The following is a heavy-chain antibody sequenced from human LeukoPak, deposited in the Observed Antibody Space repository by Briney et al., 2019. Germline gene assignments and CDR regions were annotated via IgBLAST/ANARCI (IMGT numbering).Heavy chain of an antibody. V-gene: IGHV4-59*01. J-gene: IGHJ6*02. CDR3: ARGGYGSTMDV. Sequence: SETLSLTCTVSGGSISSYYWSWIRQPPGKGLEWIGYIYYSGSTNYNPSLKSRVTISVDTSKNQFSLKLSSVTAADTAVYYCARGGYGSTMDVWGHGTTVTVSS. CDR1: GGSISSYY. D-gene: IGHD6-13*01. CDR2: IYYSGST.